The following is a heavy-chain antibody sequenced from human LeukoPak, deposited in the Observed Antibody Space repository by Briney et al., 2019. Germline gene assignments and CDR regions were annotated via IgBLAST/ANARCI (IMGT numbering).Heavy chain of an antibody. D-gene: IGHD3-22*01. CDR1: GFTFDDYT. V-gene: IGHV3-43*01. Sequence: GGSLRLSCAASGFTFDDYTMHWVRQAPGKGLEWVSLISWDGGSTYYADSVKGRFTISRDNSKSSLYLQMNSLRTEDTALYYCAFSGYNINAYFDYWGQGTLVTVSS. CDR2: ISWDGGST. CDR3: AFSGYNINAYFDY. J-gene: IGHJ4*02.